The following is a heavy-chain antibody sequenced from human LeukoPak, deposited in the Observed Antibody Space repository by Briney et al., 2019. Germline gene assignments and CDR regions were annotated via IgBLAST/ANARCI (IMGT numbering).Heavy chain of an antibody. CDR3: ARDDYSNLPFFY. J-gene: IGHJ4*02. V-gene: IGHV3-7*01. Sequence: GGSLRLSCAASGFTFSSYWMSWVRQAPGKGLEWVANIKQDGSEKYYVDSVKGRLTISRANAKNPLYLQMNSLRAEDTAVYYCARDDYSNLPFFYWGQGTLVTVSS. D-gene: IGHD4-11*01. CDR1: GFTFSSYW. CDR2: IKQDGSEK.